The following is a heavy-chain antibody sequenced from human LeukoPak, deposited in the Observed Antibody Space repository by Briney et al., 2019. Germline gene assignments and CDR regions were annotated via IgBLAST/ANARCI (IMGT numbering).Heavy chain of an antibody. J-gene: IGHJ6*04. V-gene: IGHV3-23*01. CDR1: GFTFSCYA. Sequence: GGSLRLSCAASGFTFSCYAMSWVRQAPGKGLEWVSAISGSGGSTYYADSVKGRFTISRDNSKNTLYLQMNSLRAEDTAVYYCAGMVRAPYYSMDVWGKGTTVTVSS. D-gene: IGHD3-10*01. CDR3: AGMVRAPYYSMDV. CDR2: ISGSGGST.